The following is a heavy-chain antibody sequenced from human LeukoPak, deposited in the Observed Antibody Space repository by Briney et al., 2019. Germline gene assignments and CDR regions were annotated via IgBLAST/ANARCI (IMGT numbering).Heavy chain of an antibody. CDR3: ARGAYCSGGSCYFDY. CDR1: GGSISSGGYY. J-gene: IGHJ4*02. V-gene: IGHV4-31*03. Sequence: SETLSLTCTVSGGSISSGGYYWSWIRQHPGKGLEWIGYIYYSGSTYYNPPLKSRVTISVDTSKNQFSLKLSSVTAADTAVYYCARGAYCSGGSCYFDYWGQGTLVTVSS. D-gene: IGHD2-15*01. CDR2: IYYSGST.